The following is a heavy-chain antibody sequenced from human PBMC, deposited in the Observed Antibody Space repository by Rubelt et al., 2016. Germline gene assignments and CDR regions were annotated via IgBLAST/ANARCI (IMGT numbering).Heavy chain of an antibody. CDR3: ALRGSPTRGFDY. CDR2: IYWDDDK. Sequence: QITLKESGPTLVKPTQTLTLTCTFSGFSLSSTGVGVGWIRQPPGKALEWLALIYWDDDKRYSLSLNNRLTIIKDTSKNQVVLSVTNMDPVETGTYYCALRGSPTRGFDYWGQGTLVTVAS. D-gene: IGHD1-26*01. J-gene: IGHJ4*02. CDR1: GFSLSSTGVG. V-gene: IGHV2-5*02.